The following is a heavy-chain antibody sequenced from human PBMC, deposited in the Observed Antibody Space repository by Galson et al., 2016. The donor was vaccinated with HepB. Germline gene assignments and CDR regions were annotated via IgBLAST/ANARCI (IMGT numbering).Heavy chain of an antibody. J-gene: IGHJ1*01. D-gene: IGHD6-19*01. V-gene: IGHV3-7*03. CDR2: IKEDGSKS. CDR1: GFTFSRFW. CDR3: ARYGDEAGWNFHQ. Sequence: SLRLSCAASGFTFSRFWMHWVRQAPGKGLEWVASIKEDGSKSFYADSVKGRFTITRDNVENSLSLQMNSLRAKDTAVYYCARYGDEAGWNFHQWGQGTLVTVSS.